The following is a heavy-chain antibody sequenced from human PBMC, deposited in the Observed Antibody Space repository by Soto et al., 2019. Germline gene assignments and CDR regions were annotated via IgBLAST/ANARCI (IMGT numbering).Heavy chain of an antibody. J-gene: IGHJ5*02. D-gene: IGHD3-10*01. CDR1: GGSISSGGYY. Sequence: QVQLQESGPGLVKPSQTLSLTCTVSGGSISSGGYYWSWIRQHPGKGLEWIGYIYYSGSTYYNPFHRSRVTISVDTSKNQFSLKLSSVTAADTAVYYCARSSVTMVRGNWFDPWGQGTLVTVSS. V-gene: IGHV4-31*03. CDR3: ARSSVTMVRGNWFDP. CDR2: IYYSGST.